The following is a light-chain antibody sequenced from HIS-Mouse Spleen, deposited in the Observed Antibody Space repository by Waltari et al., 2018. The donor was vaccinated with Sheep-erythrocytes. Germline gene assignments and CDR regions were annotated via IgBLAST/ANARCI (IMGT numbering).Light chain of an antibody. CDR2: EVS. CDR3: SSYAGSNNWV. CDR1: SSAVGGYNY. Sequence: QSALTQPPSASGSPGQSVTISCTEPSSAVGGYNYVSWYQQHPGKAPKLMIYEVSKRPSGVPDRFSGSKSGNTASLTVSGLQAEDEADYYCSSYAGSNNWVFGGGTKLTVL. V-gene: IGLV2-8*01. J-gene: IGLJ3*02.